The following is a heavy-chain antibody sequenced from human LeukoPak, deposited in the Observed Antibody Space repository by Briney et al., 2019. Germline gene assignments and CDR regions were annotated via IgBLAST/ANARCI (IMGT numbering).Heavy chain of an antibody. V-gene: IGHV1-18*01. J-gene: IGHJ4*02. CDR1: GYTFTSYG. CDR2: ISAYNGNT. CDR3: ARDSAGDFWSGHPWY. D-gene: IGHD3-3*01. Sequence: GASVKVSCKASGYTFTSYGISWVRQAPGQGLEWMGWISAYNGNTNYAQKLQGRVTMTTDTSTSTAYMELRSLRSDDTAVYYCARDSAGDFWSGHPWYWGQGTLVTVSS.